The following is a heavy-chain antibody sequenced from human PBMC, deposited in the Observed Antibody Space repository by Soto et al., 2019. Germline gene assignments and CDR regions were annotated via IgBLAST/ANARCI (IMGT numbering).Heavy chain of an antibody. J-gene: IGHJ4*02. Sequence: QVQLVQSGAELKKPGSSVKVSCRASGATFSISVFNWVRQAPGQGLEWMGGIIPMFGTANYAQRFQDRVTITADESTNTVYMELSSLRSEDTAVYFCASGIQLWLRRINNGYSGWGQGTLVTVSS. CDR2: IIPMFGTA. CDR3: ASGIQLWLRRINNGYSG. CDR1: GATFSISV. V-gene: IGHV1-69*12. D-gene: IGHD5-18*01.